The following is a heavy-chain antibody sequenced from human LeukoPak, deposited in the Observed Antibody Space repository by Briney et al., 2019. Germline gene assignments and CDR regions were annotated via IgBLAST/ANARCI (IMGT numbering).Heavy chain of an antibody. CDR3: ATSQSSVAGIVGD. CDR2: ISGSGSNK. Sequence: PGGSLRLSCAASGFTFSDYFMTWIRQAPGKGLEWVSYISGSGSNKYYADSVKGRFTISRDNAKNSLYLQMNSPRAEDTAVYYCATSQSSVAGIVGDWGQGTLVTVTS. CDR1: GFTFSDYF. J-gene: IGHJ4*02. V-gene: IGHV3-11*04. D-gene: IGHD6-19*01.